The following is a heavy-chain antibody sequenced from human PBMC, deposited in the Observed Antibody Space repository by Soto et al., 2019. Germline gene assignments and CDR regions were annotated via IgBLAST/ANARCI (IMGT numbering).Heavy chain of an antibody. Sequence: SETLSLTCAVSGGSFSGYYWCWSRQPPGKGLEWIGEINHSGSTNYNPSLTSRVTISVDTSKNQFYVKLSYVTAADTAVYSCERGHVDYWGQGTLVTVS. CDR2: INHSGST. J-gene: IGHJ4*02. CDR1: GGSFSGYY. CDR3: ERGHVDY. V-gene: IGHV4-34*01.